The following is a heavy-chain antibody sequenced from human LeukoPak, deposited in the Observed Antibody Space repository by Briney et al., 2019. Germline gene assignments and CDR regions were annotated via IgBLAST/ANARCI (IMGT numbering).Heavy chain of an antibody. V-gene: IGHV3-48*03. CDR3: ARVDWFEQALDY. CDR2: ISSSGSTI. Sequence: GGSLRLSCAASGFTFSSYEMNWVRQAPGKGLEWVSYISSSGSTIYYADSVKGRFTISRDNAKNSLYLQMTSLRAEDTAVYYCARVDWFEQALDYWGQGTLVTVSS. CDR1: GFTFSSYE. D-gene: IGHD3-10*01. J-gene: IGHJ4*02.